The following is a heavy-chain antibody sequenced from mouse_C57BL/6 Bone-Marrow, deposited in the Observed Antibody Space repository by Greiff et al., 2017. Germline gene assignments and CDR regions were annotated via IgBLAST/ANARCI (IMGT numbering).Heavy chain of an antibody. CDR3: ARLGNSAWFAY. V-gene: IGHV5-6*01. CDR2: ISSGGSYT. D-gene: IGHD2-1*01. CDR1: GFTFSSYG. Sequence: EVMLVESGGDLVKPGGSLKLSCAASGFTFSSYGMSWVRQTPDKRLEWVATISSGGSYTYYPDSVKGRVTISRDNAKNTLYLQMSSLKSEDTAMYYCARLGNSAWFAYWGQGTLVTVSA. J-gene: IGHJ3*01.